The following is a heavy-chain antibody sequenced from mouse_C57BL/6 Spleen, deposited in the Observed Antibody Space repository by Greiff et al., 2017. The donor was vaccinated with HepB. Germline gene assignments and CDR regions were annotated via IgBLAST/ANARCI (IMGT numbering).Heavy chain of an antibody. D-gene: IGHD1-1*01. CDR1: GYTFTDYE. CDR2: IDPETGGT. V-gene: IGHV1-15*01. Sequence: QVQLQQSGAELVRPGASVTLSCKASGYTFTDYEMHWVKQTPVHGLEWIGAIDPETGGTAYNQKFKGKAILTADKSSSTAYMELRSLTSEDSAVYYCTITTVDYAMDYWGQGTSVTVSS. CDR3: TITTVDYAMDY. J-gene: IGHJ4*01.